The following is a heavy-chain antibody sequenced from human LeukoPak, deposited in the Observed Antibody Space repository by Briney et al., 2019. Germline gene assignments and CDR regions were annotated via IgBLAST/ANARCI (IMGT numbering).Heavy chain of an antibody. D-gene: IGHD3-22*01. Sequence: ASVKVSCKASGYTFTSYYMHWVRQAPGQGLEWMGWINPNSGGTNYAQKFQGRVTMTRDTSISTAYMELSRLRSDDTAVYYCARDSHYYDSSGYYSGIANAFDIWGQGTMVTVSS. V-gene: IGHV1-2*02. CDR1: GYTFTSYY. CDR3: ARDSHYYDSSGYYSGIANAFDI. J-gene: IGHJ3*02. CDR2: INPNSGGT.